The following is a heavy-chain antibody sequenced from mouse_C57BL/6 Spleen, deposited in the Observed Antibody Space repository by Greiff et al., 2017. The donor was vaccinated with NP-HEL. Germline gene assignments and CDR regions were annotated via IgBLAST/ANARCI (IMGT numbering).Heavy chain of an antibody. Sequence: QVQLQQPGAELVKPGASVKLSCKASGYTFTSYWMHWVKQRPGRGLEWIGRIDPNSGGTKYNEKFKSKATLTVDTPSSTAYMQLSSLTSEDAAVYDCASETQSPYCCDYWGQGTTLTVSA. V-gene: IGHV1-72*01. J-gene: IGHJ2*01. CDR2: IDPNSGGT. CDR3: ASETQSPYCCDY. CDR1: GYTFTSYW.